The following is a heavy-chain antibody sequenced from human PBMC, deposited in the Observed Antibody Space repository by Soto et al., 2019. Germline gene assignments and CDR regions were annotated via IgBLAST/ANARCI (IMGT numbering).Heavy chain of an antibody. CDR3: ARRDREDILVVVGARPGEYGIDI. CDR1: GFTFRNYA. V-gene: IGHV3-30-3*01. Sequence: QVQLVESGGGVVQPGGSLRLSCAASGFTFRNYAMHWVRQAPGKGLECLAVIAYDGSNAFYRDSVKGRFTISTDNSKNTLYLHMNSLRSEDTGGYYCARRDREDILVVVGARPGEYGIDIWGEGTTVTVAS. CDR2: IAYDGSNA. D-gene: IGHD2-15*01. J-gene: IGHJ6*04.